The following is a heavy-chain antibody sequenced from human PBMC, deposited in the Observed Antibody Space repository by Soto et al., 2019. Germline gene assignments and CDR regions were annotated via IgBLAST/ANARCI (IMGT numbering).Heavy chain of an antibody. CDR1: GGSFSGYY. CDR3: ARAAPRYCSGGSCSSGRDY. J-gene: IGHJ4*02. D-gene: IGHD2-15*01. CDR2: INHSGST. V-gene: IGHV4-34*01. Sequence: QVQLQQWGAGLLKPSETLSLTCAVYGGSFSGYYWSWIRQPPGKGLEWIGEINHSGSTNYNPSLKSRVTIAQDPSKNQFSRRRSSVTAADTAVYYCARAAPRYCSGGSCSSGRDYWGQGTLVTVSS.